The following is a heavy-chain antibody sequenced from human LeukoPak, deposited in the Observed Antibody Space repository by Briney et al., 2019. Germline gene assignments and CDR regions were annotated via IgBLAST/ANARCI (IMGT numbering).Heavy chain of an antibody. CDR1: GYTFTSYG. D-gene: IGHD4-17*01. CDR3: ARLPVPRNAYGDYYFDY. V-gene: IGHV1-18*01. J-gene: IGHJ4*02. Sequence: ASVKVSCKASGYTFTSYGISWVRQAPGQGLEWMGWISAYNGNTNYAQKLQGRVTMTTDTSTSTAYMELRSLRSDDTAMYYCARLPVPRNAYGDYYFDYWGQGTLVTVSS. CDR2: ISAYNGNT.